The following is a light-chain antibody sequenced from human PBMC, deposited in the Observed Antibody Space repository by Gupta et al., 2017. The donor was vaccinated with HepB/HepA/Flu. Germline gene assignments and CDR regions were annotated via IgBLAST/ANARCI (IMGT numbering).Light chain of an antibody. CDR2: RDD. CDR1: NSNIGSNY. V-gene: IGLV1-47*03. J-gene: IGLJ2*01. CDR3: AAWDDIRSGVV. Sequence: QSVLTQPPSASGAPGQRVTISCSGSNSNIGSNYLYWDQQLPGTAPKLLIFRDDRRPSGVSDRFSASKSGTSASLAISGLWAEDEADYYCAAWDDIRSGVVFGGGTKLTVL.